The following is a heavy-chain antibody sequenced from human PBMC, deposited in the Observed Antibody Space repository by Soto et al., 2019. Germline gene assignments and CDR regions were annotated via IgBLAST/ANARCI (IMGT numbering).Heavy chain of an antibody. J-gene: IGHJ5*02. Sequence: ASVKVSCKASGYTFTGYYMHWVRQAPGQGLEWMGWINPNSGGTNYAQKFQGRVTMTRDTSISTAYMELSRLRSDYTAVYYCARPVHPGATLQFDPWRQGTLVTVSS. D-gene: IGHD5-12*01. CDR3: ARPVHPGATLQFDP. CDR2: INPNSGGT. V-gene: IGHV1-2*02. CDR1: GYTFTGYY.